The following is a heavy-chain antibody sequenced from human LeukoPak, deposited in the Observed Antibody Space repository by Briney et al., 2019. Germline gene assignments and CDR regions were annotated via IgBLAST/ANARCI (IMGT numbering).Heavy chain of an antibody. CDR3: TTEYSGYDLIDY. J-gene: IGHJ4*02. V-gene: IGHV3-15*01. CDR1: GFTFSNAW. Sequence: GGSLRLSCAASGFTFSNAWMSWVRQAPGKGPEWVGRIKSKTDGGTTDYAAPVKGRFTISRDDSKNTLYLQMNSLRTEDTAVYYCTTEYSGYDLIDYWGQGTLVTVSS. D-gene: IGHD5-12*01. CDR2: IKSKTDGGTT.